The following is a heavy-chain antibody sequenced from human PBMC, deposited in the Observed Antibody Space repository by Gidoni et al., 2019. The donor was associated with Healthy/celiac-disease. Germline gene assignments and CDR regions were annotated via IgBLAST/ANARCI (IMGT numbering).Heavy chain of an antibody. CDR3: ARLGGSSSWSHLGWFDP. D-gene: IGHD6-13*01. CDR2: LNHSGST. CDR1: GGSFSGDY. Sequence: QVQLQQWGAGLLKPSETLSITCAVYGGSFSGDYWSWIRQPPGKGLEWIGELNHSGSTNYHPSLTSRVPISVDTSKNQFSLKLSSVTAADTAVYYCARLGGSSSWSHLGWFDPWGQGTLVTVSS. J-gene: IGHJ5*02. V-gene: IGHV4-34*01.